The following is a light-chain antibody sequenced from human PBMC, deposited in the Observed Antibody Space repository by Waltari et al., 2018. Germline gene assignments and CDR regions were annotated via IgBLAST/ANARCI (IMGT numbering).Light chain of an antibody. CDR2: GAS. V-gene: IGKV1-39*01. CDR3: QQSYSTTPT. CDR1: QSITTY. Sequence: DIQLTQSPSSLSASVGASVTITCRASQSITTYLNWYQQKPGKAPKLLIYGASSLQTGVSSRFSGRGSGTDFTLTISSLQPEDFTSYYCQQSYSTTPTFGQGTKLEIK. J-gene: IGKJ2*01.